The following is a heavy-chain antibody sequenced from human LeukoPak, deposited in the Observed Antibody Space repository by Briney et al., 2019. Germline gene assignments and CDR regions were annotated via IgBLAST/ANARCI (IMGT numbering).Heavy chain of an antibody. D-gene: IGHD6-19*01. V-gene: IGHV3-48*01. CDR2: ISSSSSTI. J-gene: IGHJ6*03. CDR1: GFTFSSYN. Sequence: GGSVRLSCEASGFTFSSYNMNWVRQAPGKGLEWVSYISSSSSTIYYADSVKGRFTISRDNAKNSLYLQMNSLRADDTAVYYCARADSSGWPNYYYYMDVWGKGTTVTVSS. CDR3: ARADSSGWPNYYYYMDV.